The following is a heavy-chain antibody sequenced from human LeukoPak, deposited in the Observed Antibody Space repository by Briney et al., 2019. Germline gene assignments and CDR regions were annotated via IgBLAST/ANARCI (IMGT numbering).Heavy chain of an antibody. V-gene: IGHV3-48*04. CDR2: ISSSSSTI. Sequence: PGGSLRLSCAASGFTFSSYSMNWVRQAPGKGLEWVSYISSSSSTIYYADSVKGRFTISRDNAKNSLYLQMNSLRAEDTAVYYCARIMISSWGSFDYWGQGTLVTVSS. CDR1: GFTFSSYS. D-gene: IGHD6-13*01. J-gene: IGHJ4*02. CDR3: ARIMISSWGSFDY.